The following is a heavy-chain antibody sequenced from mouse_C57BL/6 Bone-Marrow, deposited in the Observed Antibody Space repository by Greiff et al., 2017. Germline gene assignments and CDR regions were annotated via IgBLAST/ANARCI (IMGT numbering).Heavy chain of an antibody. CDR3: ARKLQAWFAY. Sequence: VQRVESGAELVKPGASVKISCKASGYAFSSYWMNWVKQRPGKGLEWIGQIYPGDGDTNYNGKFKGKATLTADKSSSTAYMQLSSLTSEDSAVYFCARKLQAWFAYWGQGTLVTVSA. CDR1: GYAFSSYW. CDR2: IYPGDGDT. D-gene: IGHD1-1*01. V-gene: IGHV1-80*01. J-gene: IGHJ3*01.